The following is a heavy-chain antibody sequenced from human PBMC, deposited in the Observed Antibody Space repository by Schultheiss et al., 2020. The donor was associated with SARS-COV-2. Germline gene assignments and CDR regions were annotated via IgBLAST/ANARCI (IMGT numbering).Heavy chain of an antibody. Sequence: GGSLRLSCAASGFTFDDYAMHWVRQAPGKGLEWVSGIYSGGSTYYADSVKGRFTISRDNSKNTLYLQMNSLRAEDTAVYYCARFLRFWEQTQGDYWGQGTLVTVS. V-gene: IGHV3-53*01. CDR3: ARFLRFWEQTQGDY. CDR1: GFTFDDYA. CDR2: IYSGGST. D-gene: IGHD3-10*01. J-gene: IGHJ4*02.